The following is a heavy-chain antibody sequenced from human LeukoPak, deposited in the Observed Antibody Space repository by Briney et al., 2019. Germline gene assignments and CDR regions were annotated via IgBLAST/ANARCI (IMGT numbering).Heavy chain of an antibody. J-gene: IGHJ6*03. Sequence: PGGSLRLSCAASGFNFRGYNMNWVRQAPGKGLEWVSSISSSSSYIYYADSVKGRFTISRDNAKNSLYLQMNSLRAEDTAVYYCARDTWQQLVLYYYYMDVWGKGTTVTVSS. CDR2: ISSSSSYI. V-gene: IGHV3-21*01. CDR1: GFNFRGYN. D-gene: IGHD6-13*01. CDR3: ARDTWQQLVLYYYYMDV.